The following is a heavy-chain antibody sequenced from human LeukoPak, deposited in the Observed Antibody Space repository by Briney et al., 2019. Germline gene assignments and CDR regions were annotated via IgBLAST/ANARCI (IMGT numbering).Heavy chain of an antibody. CDR2: IIPIFGTA. CDR1: GGTFSSYA. V-gene: IGHV1-69*13. CDR3: ARAPYGDYADTDY. Sequence: SVNVSCKASGGTFSSYAISWVRQAPGQGLEWMGGIIPIFGTANYAQKFQGRVTITADESSSTAYMELSSLRSEDTAVYYCARAPYGDYADTDYWGQGTLVTVSS. D-gene: IGHD4-17*01. J-gene: IGHJ4*02.